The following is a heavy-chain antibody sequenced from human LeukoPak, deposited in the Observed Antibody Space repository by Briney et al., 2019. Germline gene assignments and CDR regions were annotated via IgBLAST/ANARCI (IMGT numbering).Heavy chain of an antibody. V-gene: IGHV4-34*01. J-gene: IGHJ6*03. Sequence: SETLSLTCAVYGGSFSGYYWSWIRQPPGKGLEWIGSIYHSGSTYYNPSLKSRVTISVDTSKNQFSLKLSSLTAADTAVYYCARDRKYDYHMDVWGKGTTVTVSS. CDR3: ARDRKYDYHMDV. D-gene: IGHD1-14*01. CDR1: GGSFSGYY. CDR2: IYHSGST.